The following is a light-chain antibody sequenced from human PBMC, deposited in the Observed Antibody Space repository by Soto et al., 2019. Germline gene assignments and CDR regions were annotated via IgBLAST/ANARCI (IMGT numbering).Light chain of an antibody. CDR3: QQYDVYSPWM. Sequence: DIQMTQSPSTLSASVGDRVTITCRASQSIDSWLAWYQHKPGKAPKLLIFKASTLESGVSSRFSGSGSGTEFTLTISSLQPDDSATYYCQQYDVYSPWMFGQGTKVDIK. CDR2: KAS. J-gene: IGKJ1*01. V-gene: IGKV1-5*03. CDR1: QSIDSW.